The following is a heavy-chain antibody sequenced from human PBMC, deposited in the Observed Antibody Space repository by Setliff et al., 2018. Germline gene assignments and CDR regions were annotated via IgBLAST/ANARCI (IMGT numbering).Heavy chain of an antibody. J-gene: IGHJ4*02. Sequence: SETLSLTCIVSGESIDSVATGNHYWNWIRQPVGKGLEWIGHIYYSGSTNYNPSLKSRVIISVDTFRSQFSLQLTSVTAADTAIYYCARQGASGAPHYWGQGTLVTVSS. V-gene: IGHV4-61*10. D-gene: IGHD6-13*01. CDR2: IYYSGST. CDR1: GESIDSVATGNHY. CDR3: ARQGASGAPHY.